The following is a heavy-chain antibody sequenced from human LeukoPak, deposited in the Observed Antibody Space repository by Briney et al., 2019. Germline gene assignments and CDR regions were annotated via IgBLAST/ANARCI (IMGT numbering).Heavy chain of an antibody. V-gene: IGHV3-21*01. D-gene: IGHD3-22*01. CDR1: GFTFSSYS. CDR2: ISSSSSYI. J-gene: IGHJ5*02. Sequence: PGGSLRLSCAASGFTFSSYSMNWVRQAPGKGLEWVSSISSSSSYIYYADSVKGRFTISRDNAKNSLYLQINSLRAEDTAVYYCARDPTYYYDSSGYVIPWGQGTLVTVSS. CDR3: ARDPTYYYDSSGYVIP.